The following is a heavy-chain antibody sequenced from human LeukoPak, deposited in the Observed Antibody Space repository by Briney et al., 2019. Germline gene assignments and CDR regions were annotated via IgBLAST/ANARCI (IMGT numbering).Heavy chain of an antibody. D-gene: IGHD6-13*01. CDR3: ARRIAAAGLYYYYYYMDA. J-gene: IGHJ6*03. V-gene: IGHV1-18*01. CDR1: GYTFTSYG. Sequence: ASVKVSCKASGYTFTSYGISWVRQAPGQGLEWMGWISAYNGNTNYAQKLQGRVTMTTDTSTSTAYMELRSLRSDDTAVYYCARRIAAAGLYYYYYYMDAWGKGTTVTISS. CDR2: ISAYNGNT.